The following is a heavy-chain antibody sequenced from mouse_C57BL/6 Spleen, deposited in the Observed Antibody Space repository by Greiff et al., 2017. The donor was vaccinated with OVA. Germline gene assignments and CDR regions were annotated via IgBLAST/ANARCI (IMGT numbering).Heavy chain of an antibody. CDR1: GYTFTDYY. D-gene: IGHD1-1*01. Sequence: QVHVKQSGAELVKPGASVKISCKASGYTFTDYYINWVKQRPGQGLEWIGKIGPGSGSTYYNEKFKGKATLTADKSSSTAYMQLSSLTSEDSAVYFCARERAYYGSSYEAMDYWGQGTSVTVSS. CDR2: IGPGSGST. V-gene: IGHV1-77*01. CDR3: ARERAYYGSSYEAMDY. J-gene: IGHJ4*01.